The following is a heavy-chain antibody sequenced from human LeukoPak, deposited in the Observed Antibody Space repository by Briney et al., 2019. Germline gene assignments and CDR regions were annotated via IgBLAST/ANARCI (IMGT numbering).Heavy chain of an antibody. CDR2: ISGTGIST. D-gene: IGHD2-21*02. V-gene: IGHV3-23*01. CDR1: GFTFSSYA. CDR3: AKVNYCGGDCRYFDY. Sequence: GGSLRLSCAASGFTFSSYAMSWVRQAPGKGLEWVSAISGTGISTYYADSVKGRFTISRDNSKNTLYLQMNSLRAEDTAIYYYAKVNYCGGDCRYFDYWGQGTLVTVSS. J-gene: IGHJ4*02.